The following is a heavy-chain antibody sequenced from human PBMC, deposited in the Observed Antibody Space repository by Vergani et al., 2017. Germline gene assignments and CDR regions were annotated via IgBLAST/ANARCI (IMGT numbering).Heavy chain of an antibody. CDR3: VRGGPWGSSSPVHNWFDP. J-gene: IGHJ5*02. Sequence: VQLQESGPGLVKPSQTLSLTCTVSGGSISSGGYYWSWIRQHPGKGLEYVSAISSNGGSTYYANSVKGRFTISRDNSKNTLYLQMGSLRAEDMAVYYCVRGGPWGSSSPVHNWFDPWGQGTLVTVSS. D-gene: IGHD6-13*01. CDR1: GGSISSGG. CDR2: ISSNGGST. V-gene: IGHV3-64*01.